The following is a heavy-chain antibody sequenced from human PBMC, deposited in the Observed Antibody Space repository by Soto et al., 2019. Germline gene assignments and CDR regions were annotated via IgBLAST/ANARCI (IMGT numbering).Heavy chain of an antibody. J-gene: IGHJ4*02. Sequence: QVQLVESGGGVVQPGTSLRLSCVGSGFTFRSFVIHWVRQAPGKGLEWVALTSYDGSNKYYDDSVKGRFTISRDNSRNTVELQMDSLRLEDTALYFCARGGTTGGLDVWGQGTLVSVSS. D-gene: IGHD3-16*01. CDR3: ARGGTTGGLDV. CDR2: TSYDGSNK. CDR1: GFTFRSFV. V-gene: IGHV3-30*19.